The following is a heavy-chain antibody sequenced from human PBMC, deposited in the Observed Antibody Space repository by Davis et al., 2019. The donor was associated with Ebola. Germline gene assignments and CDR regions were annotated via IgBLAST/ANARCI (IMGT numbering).Heavy chain of an antibody. CDR2: INPSGGST. CDR3: VREDIVVVVASPSDNYYYGMDV. J-gene: IGHJ6*02. Sequence: ASVKVSCKASGYTFTSYYMHWVRQAPGQGLEWMGIINPSGGSTSYAQKFQGRVTMTRDTSTSTVYMELSSLRSEDTAVYYCVREDIVVVVASPSDNYYYGMDVWGQGTTVTVSS. D-gene: IGHD2-15*01. CDR1: GYTFTSYY. V-gene: IGHV1-46*01.